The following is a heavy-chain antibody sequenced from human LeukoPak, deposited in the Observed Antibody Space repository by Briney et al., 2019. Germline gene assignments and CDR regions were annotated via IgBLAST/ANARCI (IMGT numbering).Heavy chain of an antibody. CDR3: ARRSGIAVAGAFDY. CDR1: GFTVSSNY. D-gene: IGHD6-19*01. V-gene: IGHV3-23*01. Sequence: PGGPLRLSCAASGFTVSSNYMSWVRQAPGKGLEWVSTISGSGGSTYYADSVKGRFTISRDNSKNTLYLQMNSLRAEDTAVYYCARRSGIAVAGAFDYWGQGTLVTVSS. CDR2: ISGSGGST. J-gene: IGHJ4*02.